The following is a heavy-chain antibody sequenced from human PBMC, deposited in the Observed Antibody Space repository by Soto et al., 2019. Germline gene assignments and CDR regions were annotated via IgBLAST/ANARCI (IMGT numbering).Heavy chain of an antibody. CDR2: INPSGGST. CDR1: GYTFTSYY. D-gene: IGHD3-9*01. V-gene: IGHV1-46*01. CDR3: ARERVVLRYFDWLLLGYYCYYGMDV. Sequence: ASVKVSCKASGYTFTSYYMHWVRQAPGQGLEWMGIINPSGGSTSYAQKFQGRVTMTRDTSTSTVYMELSSLRSEDTAVYYCARERVVLRYFDWLLLGYYCYYGMDVWGQGTTVTVSS. J-gene: IGHJ6*02.